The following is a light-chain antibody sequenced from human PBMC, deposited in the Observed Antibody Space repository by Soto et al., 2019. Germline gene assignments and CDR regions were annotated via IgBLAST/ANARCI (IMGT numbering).Light chain of an antibody. CDR3: QQANSFPWT. J-gene: IGKJ1*01. Sequence: DIQMTQSPSSVSASVGDRVTITCRASQGIAGWLAWYQQKPGKAPNLLIYPASSLQSGVPSRFSGSGSGTDFTLTISSLQPDDFATYYCQQANSFPWTFGQGTKVEIK. V-gene: IGKV1-12*02. CDR1: QGIAGW. CDR2: PAS.